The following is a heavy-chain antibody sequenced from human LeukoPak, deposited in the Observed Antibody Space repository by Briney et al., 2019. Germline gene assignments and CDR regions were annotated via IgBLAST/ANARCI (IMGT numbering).Heavy chain of an antibody. Sequence: SETLSLSCPVSDGSLTSSYRSWIRQPPGKGLEWIGYIYCCGSTGYSGSTHYNPSLKSRVTISVDSTKKQSSLKLSSVTASDTASYYFARGPGAVATDWYFDLWGGSALVTVSS. D-gene: IGHD6-19*01. CDR1: DGSLTSSY. CDR3: ARGPGAVATDWYFDL. CDR2: IYCCGSTGYSGST. V-gene: IGHV4-59*01. J-gene: IGHJ2*01.